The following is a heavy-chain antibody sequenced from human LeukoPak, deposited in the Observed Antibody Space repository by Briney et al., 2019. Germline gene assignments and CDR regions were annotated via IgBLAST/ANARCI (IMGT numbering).Heavy chain of an antibody. D-gene: IGHD2-21*02. J-gene: IGHJ4*02. CDR1: GFTFSSYW. Sequence: PGGSLRLSCAASGFTFSSYWMSWVRQAPGKGLEWVANIKQDGSEKYYADSVKGRFTISRDNSKNTLFLQMNSLRAEDTAVYFCAKGDAYCGGDCFPDWGQGTLVTVSS. CDR3: AKGDAYCGGDCFPD. V-gene: IGHV3-7*03. CDR2: IKQDGSEK.